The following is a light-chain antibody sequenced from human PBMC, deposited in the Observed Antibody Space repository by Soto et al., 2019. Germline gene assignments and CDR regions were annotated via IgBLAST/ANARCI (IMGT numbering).Light chain of an antibody. CDR2: DAS. Sequence: EIVLIQSAATLSLTPGERATLSCRASQSVSSYLAWYQQKPGQAPRLLIYDASNRATGIPARFSGSGSGTDFTLPVSSLEPEDFAVYYCHQRNNWPLTFGGGTKVDIK. V-gene: IGKV3-11*01. CDR1: QSVSSY. J-gene: IGKJ4*01. CDR3: HQRNNWPLT.